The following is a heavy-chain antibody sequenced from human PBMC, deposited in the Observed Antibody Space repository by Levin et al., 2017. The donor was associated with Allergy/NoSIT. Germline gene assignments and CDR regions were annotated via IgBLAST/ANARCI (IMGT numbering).Heavy chain of an antibody. Sequence: ASVKVSCKASGYTFTSYAMHWVRQAPGQRLEWMGWINAGNGNTKYSQKFQGRVTITRDTSASTAYMELSSLRSEDTAVYYCAGGFIAARVFWYYFDYWGQGTLVTVSS. CDR2: INAGNGNT. CDR3: AGGFIAARVFWYYFDY. J-gene: IGHJ4*02. CDR1: GYTFTSYA. D-gene: IGHD6-6*01. V-gene: IGHV1-3*01.